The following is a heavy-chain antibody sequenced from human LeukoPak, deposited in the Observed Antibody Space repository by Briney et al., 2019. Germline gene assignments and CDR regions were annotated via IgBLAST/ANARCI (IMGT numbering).Heavy chain of an antibody. CDR3: ARDYLVGAPLDS. CDR2: MYISGST. Sequence: SETLSLTCTVSGVSITNYYWAWIRQPAGKGLEWIGRMYISGSTNYNPSLKSRVTVSIDKPKNQFSLKLRSVTAADTALYYCARDYLVGAPLDSWGQGTLVTVSS. V-gene: IGHV4-4*07. D-gene: IGHD1-26*01. J-gene: IGHJ4*02. CDR1: GVSITNYY.